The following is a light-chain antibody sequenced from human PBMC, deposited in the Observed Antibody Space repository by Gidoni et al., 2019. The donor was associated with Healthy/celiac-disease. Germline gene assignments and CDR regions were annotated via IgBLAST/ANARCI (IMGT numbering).Light chain of an antibody. CDR1: QSVSSSY. V-gene: IGKV3-20*01. Sequence: EHALTNPPCTLSLSPGERATRSRRASQSVSSSYLAWYQQKPGQAPRLLIYGASSRATGIPDRFSGSGSGTDFTLTISRLEPEDFAVYYCQQYGSSLGATFGGGTKVEIK. CDR3: QQYGSSLGAT. CDR2: GAS. J-gene: IGKJ4*01.